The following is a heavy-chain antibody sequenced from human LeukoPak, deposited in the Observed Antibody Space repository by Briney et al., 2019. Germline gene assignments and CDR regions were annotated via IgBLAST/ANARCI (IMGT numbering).Heavy chain of an antibody. V-gene: IGHV4-59*01. CDR1: GGSISSYY. J-gene: IGHJ4*02. CDR3: AREASSSFVY. CDR2: NYYSGNT. Sequence: SETQSLTCAVSGGSISSYYWSWLRQPPGKGLEWIGYNYYSGNTNYNPSLKSRVTISVDTSKNQISLKLSSVTAADTAVYYCAREASSSFVYWGPGILVTVSS. D-gene: IGHD6-13*01.